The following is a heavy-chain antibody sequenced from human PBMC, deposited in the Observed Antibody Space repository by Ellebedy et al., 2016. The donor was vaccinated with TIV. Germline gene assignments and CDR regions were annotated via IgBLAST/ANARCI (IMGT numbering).Heavy chain of an antibody. CDR2: ISYDGSNK. CDR3: ARDAAVTDYYYYGMDV. Sequence: GESLKISXAASGFTFSSYAMHWVRQAPGKGLEWVAVISYDGSNKYYADSVKGRFTISRDNSKNTLYLQMNSLRAEDTAVYYCARDAAVTDYYYYGMDVWGQGTTVTVSS. CDR1: GFTFSSYA. D-gene: IGHD4-17*01. J-gene: IGHJ6*02. V-gene: IGHV3-30-3*01.